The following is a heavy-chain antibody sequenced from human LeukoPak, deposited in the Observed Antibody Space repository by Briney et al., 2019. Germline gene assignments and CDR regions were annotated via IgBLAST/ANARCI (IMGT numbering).Heavy chain of an antibody. CDR3: ARAVGASYYYYYYMDV. D-gene: IGHD1-26*01. CDR1: GYSISSGYY. Sequence: SETLSLTCAVSGYSISSGYYWGWIRQPPGKGPEWIGSIYHSGSTYYNPSLKSRVTISVDTSKNQFSLKLSSVTAADTAVYYCARAVGASYYYYYYMDVWGKGTTVTVSS. J-gene: IGHJ6*03. CDR2: IYHSGST. V-gene: IGHV4-38-2*01.